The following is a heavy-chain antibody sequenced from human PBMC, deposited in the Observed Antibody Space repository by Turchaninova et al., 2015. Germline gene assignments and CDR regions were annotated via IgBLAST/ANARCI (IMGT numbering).Heavy chain of an antibody. CDR3: ARGKWEVLNDY. D-gene: IGHD1-26*01. V-gene: IGHV3-48*03. CDR2: IGSSGSPR. Sequence: EVQLVESGGGLVQPGGSLRLSCAASGFSFSVLEMTWVRKAPGKGGEGVSFIGSSGSPRYDAESVQGRFTSSRDNAKNSLFLQMSSLRAEDTAVYYCARGKWEVLNDYWGQGTLVSVSS. CDR1: GFSFSVLE. J-gene: IGHJ4*02.